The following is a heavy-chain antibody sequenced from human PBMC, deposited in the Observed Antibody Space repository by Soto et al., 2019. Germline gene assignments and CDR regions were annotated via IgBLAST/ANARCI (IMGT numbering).Heavy chain of an antibody. D-gene: IGHD1-26*01. CDR1: GGTFSSYA. CDR3: ARDRWLVKYSGSYFYYYYGMDV. J-gene: IGHJ6*02. Sequence: ASVKVSCKASGGTFSSYAISWVRQAPGQGLEWMGGIIPIFGNTNYAQKLQGRVTMTTDTSTSTAYMELRSLRSDDTAVYYCARDRWLVKYSGSYFYYYYGMDVWGQGTTVTAP. CDR2: IIPIFGNT. V-gene: IGHV1-18*01.